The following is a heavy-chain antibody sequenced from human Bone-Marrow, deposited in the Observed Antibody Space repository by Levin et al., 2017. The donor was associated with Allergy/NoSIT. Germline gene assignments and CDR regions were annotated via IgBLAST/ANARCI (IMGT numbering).Heavy chain of an antibody. J-gene: IGHJ5*01. CDR2: IYWNDYE. CDR1: GISLSTSGVG. V-gene: IGHV2-5*04. D-gene: IGHD2-8*01. Sequence: ESGPTLVKPTQTLTLTCTLSGISLSTSGVGVGWMRQSPGEALEWLAVIYWNDYERYSPSLKNRLTITKDTSKNQVVLTMTNMDPVETGTYYCGLQGDSQRGYCTTNTCLRWFDSWGQGTLVTVSS. CDR3: GLQGDSQRGYCTTNTCLRWFDS.